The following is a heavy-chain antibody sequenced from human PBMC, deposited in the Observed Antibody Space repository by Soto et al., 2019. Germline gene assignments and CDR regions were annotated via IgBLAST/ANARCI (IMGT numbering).Heavy chain of an antibody. CDR1: GFTFDDYA. D-gene: IGHD2-2*01. V-gene: IGHV3-9*01. CDR3: AKDNIVVVPAAMPLYYYYYMDV. CDR2: ISWNSGSI. Sequence: GGSLRLSCAASGFTFDDYAMHWVRQAPGKGLEWVSGISWNSGSIGYADAGKGRFTISRDNAKNSLYLQRNSLGAEDTALYYCAKDNIVVVPAAMPLYYYYYMDVWGKGTTVTVSS. J-gene: IGHJ6*03.